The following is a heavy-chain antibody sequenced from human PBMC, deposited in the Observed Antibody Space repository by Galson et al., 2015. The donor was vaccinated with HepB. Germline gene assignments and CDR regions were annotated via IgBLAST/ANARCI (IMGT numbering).Heavy chain of an antibody. CDR1: GFTFSSYS. V-gene: IGHV3-21*01. CDR3: ARVGNYYDSSGNPSYYFDY. CDR2: ISSSSSYI. D-gene: IGHD3-22*01. Sequence: SLRLSCAASGFTFSSYSMNWVRQAPGKGLEWVSSISSSSSYIYYADSVKGRFTISRDNAKNSLYLQMNSLRAEDTAVYYCARVGNYYDSSGNPSYYFDYWGQGTLVTVSS. J-gene: IGHJ4*02.